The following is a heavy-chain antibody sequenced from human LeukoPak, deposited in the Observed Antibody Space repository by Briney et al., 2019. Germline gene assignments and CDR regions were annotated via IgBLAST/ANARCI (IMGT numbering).Heavy chain of an antibody. V-gene: IGHV3-21*01. Sequence: PGGSLRLSCAASGFTFSSYSMNWVRQAPGKGLEWVSSISSSSYIYYADSVKGRFTISRDNAKNSLYLQMNSLRAEDTAVYYCARGPRWLGSFDIWGQGTMVTVSS. CDR3: ARGPRWLGSFDI. J-gene: IGHJ3*02. D-gene: IGHD5-24*01. CDR1: GFTFSSYS. CDR2: ISSSSYI.